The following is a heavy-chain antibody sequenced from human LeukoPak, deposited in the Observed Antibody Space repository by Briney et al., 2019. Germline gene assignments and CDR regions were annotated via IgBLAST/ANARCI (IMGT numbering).Heavy chain of an antibody. CDR2: ISSSSSTI. J-gene: IGHJ4*02. D-gene: IGHD2-2*01. CDR3: ASRVVVPAAFDY. Sequence: GGXXRLSCAASGFTFSSYSMNWVRQAPGKGLEGVSYISSSSSTIYYADSVKGRFTISRDNAKNSLYLQMNSLRAEDTAVYYCASRVVVPAAFDYWGQGTLVTVSS. V-gene: IGHV3-48*01. CDR1: GFTFSSYS.